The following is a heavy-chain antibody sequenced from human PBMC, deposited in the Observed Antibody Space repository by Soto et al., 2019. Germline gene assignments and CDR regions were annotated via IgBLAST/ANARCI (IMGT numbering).Heavy chain of an antibody. Sequence: ASVKVSCKASGYTFTSYGISWVRQAPGQGLEWMGWISAYNGNTDYAQKLQGRVTMTTDTSTSTAYMELRRLRSDDTAVYYCARDGSQVYYYDSSGYLHYWGQGTLVTVS. J-gene: IGHJ4*02. CDR3: ARDGSQVYYYDSSGYLHY. CDR1: GYTFTSYG. CDR2: ISAYNGNT. D-gene: IGHD3-22*01. V-gene: IGHV1-18*01.